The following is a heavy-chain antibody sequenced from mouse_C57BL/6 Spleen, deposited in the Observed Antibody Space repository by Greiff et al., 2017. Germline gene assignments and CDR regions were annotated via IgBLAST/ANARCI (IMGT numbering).Heavy chain of an antibody. CDR3: ARGRDYYGSSYEGYFDV. Sequence: EVKLMESEGGLVQPGSSMKLSCTASGFTFSDYYMAWVRQVPEKGLEWVANINYDGSSTYYLDPLKSRFIISRDNAKNILYLQMSSLKSEDTATYYCARGRDYYGSSYEGYFDVWGTGTTVTVSS. CDR1: GFTFSDYY. CDR2: INYDGSST. J-gene: IGHJ1*03. D-gene: IGHD1-1*01. V-gene: IGHV5-16*01.